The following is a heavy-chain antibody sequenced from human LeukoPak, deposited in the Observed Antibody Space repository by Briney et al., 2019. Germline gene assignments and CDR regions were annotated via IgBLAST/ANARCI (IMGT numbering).Heavy chain of an antibody. V-gene: IGHV4-61*01. J-gene: IGHJ4*02. CDR3: AIDRVRGNSNPFFDY. D-gene: IGHD4-11*01. Sequence: SETLSLPCPVSGFSASSGTYYWRWIRQPRGKGLERIGDMYYGVSTKYTPLFKSRFSISVDTSKNQFSLKLSSVTAADTAVYYCAIDRVRGNSNPFFDYWGQGTLVSVSS. CDR1: GFSASSGTYY. CDR2: MYYGVST.